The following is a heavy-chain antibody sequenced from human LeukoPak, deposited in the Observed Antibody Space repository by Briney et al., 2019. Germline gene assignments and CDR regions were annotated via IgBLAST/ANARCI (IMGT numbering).Heavy chain of an antibody. J-gene: IGHJ4*02. CDR1: GYSISSGYY. CDR2: IYHSGST. CDR3: ARELAPYYDFWSGSNYFDY. D-gene: IGHD3-3*01. V-gene: IGHV4-38-2*02. Sequence: KPSETLSLTCTVSGYSISSGYYWGWIRQPPGKGLERIGSIYHSGSTYYNPSLKSRVTISVDTSKNQFSLKLSSVTAADTAVYYCARELAPYYDFWSGSNYFDYWGQGALVTVSS.